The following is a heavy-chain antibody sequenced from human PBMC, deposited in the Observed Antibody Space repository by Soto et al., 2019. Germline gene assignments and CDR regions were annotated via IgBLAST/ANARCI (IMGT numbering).Heavy chain of an antibody. CDR1: GFTFSSYA. CDR2: ISGSGGST. J-gene: IGHJ6*03. V-gene: IGHV3-23*01. CDR3: AKGGLEQQLVPYYYYYYMDV. D-gene: IGHD6-13*01. Sequence: PGGSLRLSCAASGFTFSSYAMSWVRQAPGKGLEWVSAISGSGGSTYYADSVKGRFTISRDNSKNTLYLQMNSLRAEDTAVYYCAKGGLEQQLVPYYYYYYMDVWGKGTTVTVSS.